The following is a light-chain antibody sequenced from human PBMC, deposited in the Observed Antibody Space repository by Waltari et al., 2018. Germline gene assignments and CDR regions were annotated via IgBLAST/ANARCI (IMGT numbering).Light chain of an antibody. CDR2: EAS. V-gene: IGLV2-23*01. CDR3: CSYAPSGTFV. Sequence: QSALAQPASVSGSPGQTITIYCTGTSSDVGGYNLVSWYQQYPGKAPKLMIYEASQRPSGVSKRFSGSKSGNTASLTISGLQAEDEADYYCCSYAPSGTFVFGTGTKVTVL. J-gene: IGLJ1*01. CDR1: SSDVGGYNL.